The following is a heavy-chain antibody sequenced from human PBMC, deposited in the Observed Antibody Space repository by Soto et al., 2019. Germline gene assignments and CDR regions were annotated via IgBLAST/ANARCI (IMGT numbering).Heavy chain of an antibody. V-gene: IGHV1-69*02. D-gene: IGHD3-10*01. CDR3: ASLMSSGYCYGMDV. CDR2: IIPILGIA. CDR1: GGTFSSYT. J-gene: IGHJ6*02. Sequence: QVQLVQSGAEVKKPGSSVKVSCKASGGTFSSYTISWVRQAPGQGREWMGRIIPILGIANYAQKFQGRVTITADKSTSTAYMELSSLRSEDTAVYYCASLMSSGYCYGMDVWGQGTTVTVSS.